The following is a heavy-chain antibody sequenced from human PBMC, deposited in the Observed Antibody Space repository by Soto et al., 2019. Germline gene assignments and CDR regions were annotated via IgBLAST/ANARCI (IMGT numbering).Heavy chain of an antibody. D-gene: IGHD5-12*01. V-gene: IGHV4-39*07. CDR3: ARWLGYGPHFDY. Sequence: PSETLSLTCTVSGGSISSSSYYWGWIRQPPGKGLEWIGSIYYSGSTYYNPSLKSRVTISVDTSKNQFSLKLSSVTAADTAVYYCARWLGYGPHFDYWGQGTLVNVSS. CDR2: IYYSGST. CDR1: GGSISSSSYY. J-gene: IGHJ4*02.